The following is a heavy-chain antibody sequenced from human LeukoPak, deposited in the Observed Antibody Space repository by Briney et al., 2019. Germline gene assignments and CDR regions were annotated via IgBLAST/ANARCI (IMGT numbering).Heavy chain of an antibody. J-gene: IGHJ4*02. CDR2: INPNSGGT. D-gene: IGHD6-19*01. CDR1: GYTFTHYY. Sequence: LGASVKVSCNVFGYTFTHYYIQWVRQAPGQGLEWVGWINPNSGGTNYAQKFQGRVTITRDTSINTAYLELSRVTSDDTAVYYCAREVQWRGFDYWGQGTLVTVSS. CDR3: AREVQWRGFDY. V-gene: IGHV1-2*03.